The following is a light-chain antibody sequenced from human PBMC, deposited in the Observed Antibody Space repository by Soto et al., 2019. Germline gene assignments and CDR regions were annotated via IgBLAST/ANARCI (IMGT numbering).Light chain of an antibody. Sequence: MTLSPATLSVSRVERATLSSMASQTISSWLAWYQQKPGNAPKLLIYKASTLKSGVPSRFSGSGSGTEFTLTISSLQPDDFATYYCQHYNSYSEAFGQGTKVDIK. CDR1: QTISSW. J-gene: IGKJ1*01. CDR2: KAS. CDR3: QHYNSYSEA. V-gene: IGKV1-5*03.